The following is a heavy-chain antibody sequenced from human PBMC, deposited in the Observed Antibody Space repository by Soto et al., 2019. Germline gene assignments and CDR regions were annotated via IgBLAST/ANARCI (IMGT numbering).Heavy chain of an antibody. CDR1: GFRFSDYW. CDR3: ARRAAVTTNDY. V-gene: IGHV3-7*01. CDR2: IKKDGSEK. D-gene: IGHD4-17*01. Sequence: HPGGSLRLSCAASGFRFSDYWMTWVRQAPGKGLEWVANIKKDGSEKSYADSVKGRFTISRDNAKNSLYLQMSSLRGDDTGVYYCARRAAVTTNDYWGQGTLVTVSS. J-gene: IGHJ4*02.